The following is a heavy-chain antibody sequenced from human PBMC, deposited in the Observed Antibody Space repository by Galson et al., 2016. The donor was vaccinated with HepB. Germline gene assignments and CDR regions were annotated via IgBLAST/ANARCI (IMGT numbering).Heavy chain of an antibody. CDR2: IDPSDYDT. Sequence: QSGAEVKKPGESLKIFCKASGYTFTTYWITWVRQVPGKGLEWVGRIDPSDYDTNYNPSFFGQVTISTDRSISTAYLQWSSLKASDSAIYYCARQGRYHFEGKGDYLGTGTMVTVAS. V-gene: IGHV5-10-1*01. D-gene: IGHD3-3*02. CDR3: ARQGRYHFEGKGDY. J-gene: IGHJ4*02. CDR1: GYTFTTYW.